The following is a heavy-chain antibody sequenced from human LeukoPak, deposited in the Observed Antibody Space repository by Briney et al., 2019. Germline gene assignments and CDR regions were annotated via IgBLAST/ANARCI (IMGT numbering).Heavy chain of an antibody. CDR2: ISGSGGST. CDR1: GFTFSSYA. V-gene: IGHV3-23*01. D-gene: IGHD4-23*01. J-gene: IGHJ2*01. CDR3: AKDSTVVTPSYWYFDL. Sequence: GGSLRLSCAASGFTFSSYAMSWVRQAPGKGLEWVSAISGSGGSTYYADSVKGRFTISRGNSKNTLYLQMNSLRAEDTAVYYCAKDSTVVTPSYWYFDLWGRGTLVTVSS.